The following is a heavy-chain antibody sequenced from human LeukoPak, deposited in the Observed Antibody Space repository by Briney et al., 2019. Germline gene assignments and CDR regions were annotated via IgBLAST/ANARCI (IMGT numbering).Heavy chain of an antibody. J-gene: IGHJ4*02. CDR3: ARGIKPGLGEAPAY. Sequence: SETLSLTCTVSGGSFSTYYWSWIRQPPGKGLEWIGYFNYGGSTTYSPSLKSRVTLSVDSSKSLFPLKLTSATAADTAGYYCARGIKPGLGEAPAYWGQGTLVTVSS. CDR2: FNYGGST. D-gene: IGHD3-10*01. CDR1: GGSFSTYY. V-gene: IGHV4-59*01.